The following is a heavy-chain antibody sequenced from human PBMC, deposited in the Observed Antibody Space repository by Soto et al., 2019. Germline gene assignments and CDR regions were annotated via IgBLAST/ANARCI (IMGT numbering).Heavy chain of an antibody. Sequence: QVQLVESGGGVVQPGRSLRLSCAASGFTFSNNGMHWVRQAPGKGREWVAVIWYDGINKYYADSVKGRFIISRDNSKNTVYLQMNSLRAEDTAVYYCARDRVQMVDGLDVWGQGTTVTVSS. CDR3: ARDRVQMVDGLDV. V-gene: IGHV3-33*01. CDR1: GFTFSNNG. D-gene: IGHD2-15*01. CDR2: IWYDGINK. J-gene: IGHJ6*02.